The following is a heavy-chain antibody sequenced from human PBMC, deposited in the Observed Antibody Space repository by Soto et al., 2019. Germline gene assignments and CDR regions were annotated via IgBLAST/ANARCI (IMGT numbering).Heavy chain of an antibody. CDR1: GFSPSTSGMR. J-gene: IGHJ5*02. D-gene: IGHD6-13*01. CDR3: ARSIAAAGGSWFDP. Sequence: SGPTLVNPAQTLTLTCTFSGFSPSTSGMRVSWIRQPPGKALEWLARIDWDDDKFYSTYLKTRLSISKDTSKNQVVLTMTNMDPVDTATYYCARSIAAAGGSWFDPWGQGTLVTVSS. V-gene: IGHV2-70*04. CDR2: IDWDDDK.